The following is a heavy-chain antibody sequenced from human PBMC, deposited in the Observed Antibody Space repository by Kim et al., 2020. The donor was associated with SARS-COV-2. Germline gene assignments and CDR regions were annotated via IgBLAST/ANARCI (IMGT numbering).Heavy chain of an antibody. CDR1: GGSFSGYY. CDR2: INHSGST. J-gene: IGHJ4*01. Sequence: SETLSLTCAVYGGSFSGYYWSWIRQHPGKGLEWIGEINHSGSTNYNPSLKSRVTISVDTSKNQFSLKLSSVTAADTAVYYCARGRKGNWGSGYYFDYWG. D-gene: IGHD7-27*01. CDR3: ARGRKGNWGSGYYFDY. V-gene: IGHV4-34*01.